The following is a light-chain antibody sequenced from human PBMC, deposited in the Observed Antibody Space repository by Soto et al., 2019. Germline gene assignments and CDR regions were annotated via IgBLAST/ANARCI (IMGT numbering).Light chain of an antibody. CDR1: SGHSSYA. Sequence: QPVLTQSPSASASLVASVKLTCTLRSGHSSYAIAWHQQQPEKGPRYLMKLNSDGSHSKGDGIPDRFSGSSSGAERYLTISSLQSEDEADYYCQTWGTGIQVFGGGTKVTVL. CDR3: QTWGTGIQV. V-gene: IGLV4-69*01. J-gene: IGLJ2*01. CDR2: LNSDGSH.